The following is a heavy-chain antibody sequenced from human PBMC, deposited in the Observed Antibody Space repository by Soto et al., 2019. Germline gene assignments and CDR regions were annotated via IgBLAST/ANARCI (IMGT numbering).Heavy chain of an antibody. J-gene: IGHJ5*02. V-gene: IGHV3-21*01. Sequence: EVQLVESGGGLVKPGGSLRLSCAASGFTFSSYSVNWVRQAPGKGLEWVSSISSSSSYIYYADSVKGRFTISRDNAKNSLYLQMNSLRAEDTAVYYCARGIGSSVAPPTFDPWGQGTLVTVSS. CDR3: ARGIGSSVAPPTFDP. CDR1: GFTFSSYS. CDR2: ISSSSSYI. D-gene: IGHD6-6*01.